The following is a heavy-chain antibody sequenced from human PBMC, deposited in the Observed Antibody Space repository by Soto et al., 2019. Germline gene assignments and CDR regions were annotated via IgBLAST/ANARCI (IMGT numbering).Heavy chain of an antibody. CDR3: ARKDYYYDTSNAGWFDP. CDR2: IKPDGSEK. V-gene: IGHV3-7*05. Sequence: EVQLVESGGDLVQPGGSLRLSCAASGFTFSSSWMSWVRQAPGKGLEWVANIKPDGSEKYYVDSVKGRFTISRDNAENSLYWQMDSLRADDTAVYYCARKDYYYDTSNAGWFDPWGQGTLVTVSS. CDR1: GFTFSSSW. D-gene: IGHD3-22*01. J-gene: IGHJ5*02.